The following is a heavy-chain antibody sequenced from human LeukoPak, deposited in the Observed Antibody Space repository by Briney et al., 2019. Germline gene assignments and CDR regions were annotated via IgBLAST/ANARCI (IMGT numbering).Heavy chain of an antibody. Sequence: GGSLRLSCVVSGFTFSKYWMTWVRQAPGKGLEWVANIKQDGSDKYYVDSVRGRFTISRDNAKNSLYLQMNSLRAEDTAVYYCAIYGIVVPALDSWGQGTPVTVSS. V-gene: IGHV3-7*05. CDR3: AIYGIVVPALDS. D-gene: IGHD3-22*01. CDR1: GFTFSKYW. CDR2: IKQDGSDK. J-gene: IGHJ4*02.